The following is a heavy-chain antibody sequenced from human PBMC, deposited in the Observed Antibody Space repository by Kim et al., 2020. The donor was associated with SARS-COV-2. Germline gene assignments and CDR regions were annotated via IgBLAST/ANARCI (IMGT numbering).Heavy chain of an antibody. D-gene: IGHD3-3*01. CDR2: ISAYNGNT. Sequence: ASVKVSCKASGYTFTSYGISWVRQAPGQGLEWMGWISAYNGNTNYAQKLQGRVTMTAGTSTSTAYMELRSLRSDDTAVYYCARILPVTIFGVVTDYGMDVWGQGTTVTVSS. V-gene: IGHV1-18*01. CDR3: ARILPVTIFGVVTDYGMDV. J-gene: IGHJ6*02. CDR1: GYTFTSYG.